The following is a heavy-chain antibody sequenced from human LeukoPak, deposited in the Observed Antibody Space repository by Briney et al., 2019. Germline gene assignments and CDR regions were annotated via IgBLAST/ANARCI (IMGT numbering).Heavy chain of an antibody. Sequence: ASVKVFCKASGYTFTSYDINWVRQATGQGLEGMGWKNHNWGNTGYAQKFEDRHTMNRNTSTSTGYMELSRLRSEDTAVYYCARRRVGSIFGVVIKHNWFDPWGQGTLVTVSS. D-gene: IGHD3-3*01. J-gene: IGHJ5*02. CDR3: ARRRVGSIFGVVIKHNWFDP. CDR1: GYTFTSYD. V-gene: IGHV1-8*01. CDR2: KNHNWGNT.